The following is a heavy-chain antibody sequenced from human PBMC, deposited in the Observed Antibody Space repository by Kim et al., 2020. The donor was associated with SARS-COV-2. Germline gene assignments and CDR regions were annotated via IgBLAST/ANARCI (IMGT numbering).Heavy chain of an antibody. V-gene: IGHV7-4-1*02. CDR3: ARQRGYSYGYGDF. D-gene: IGHD5-18*01. J-gene: IGHJ4*02. Sequence: YAQEFTGRFVFSLDTSVSTSYLQISSLKAEDTAVYYCARQRGYSYGYGDFWGQGTLVTVSS.